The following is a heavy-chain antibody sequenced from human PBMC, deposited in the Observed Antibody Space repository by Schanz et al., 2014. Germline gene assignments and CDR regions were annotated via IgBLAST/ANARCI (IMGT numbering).Heavy chain of an antibody. V-gene: IGHV1-46*03. Sequence: QLMQSGSEVRKPGVSVKVSCKASGYTFTTYYIHWVRQAPGQGLEWMGKINPSSGTTRIAQNFQGRLTVTRDTSTSTVNMELSSLRSEDTAVYYCARDGEAAAGWDYWGQGTLVTVSS. D-gene: IGHD6-13*01. J-gene: IGHJ4*02. CDR2: INPSSGTT. CDR1: GYTFTTYY. CDR3: ARDGEAAAGWDY.